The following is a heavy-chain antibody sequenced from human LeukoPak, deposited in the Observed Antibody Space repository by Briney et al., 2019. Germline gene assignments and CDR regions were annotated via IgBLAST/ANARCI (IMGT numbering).Heavy chain of an antibody. D-gene: IGHD6-13*01. CDR1: GGTFSSYA. V-gene: IGHV1-69*06. CDR2: IIPIFGTA. Sequence: ASVKVSCKASGGTFSSYAISWVRQAPGQGLEWMGGIIPIFGTANYAQKFQGRVTITADKSTSTAYMELSSLRSEDTAVYYCAREYGSWYYMNYYYYMDVWGKGTTVTVSS. CDR3: AREYGSWYYMNYYYYMDV. J-gene: IGHJ6*03.